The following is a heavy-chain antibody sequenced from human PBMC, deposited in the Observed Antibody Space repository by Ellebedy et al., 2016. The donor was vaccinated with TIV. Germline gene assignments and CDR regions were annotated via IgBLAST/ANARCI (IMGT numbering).Heavy chain of an antibody. CDR2: INPNSGGT. CDR1: GYTFTDYY. CDR3: ARLDYYAMDV. V-gene: IGHV1-2*02. J-gene: IGHJ6*02. Sequence: AASVKVSCKASGYTFTDYYLHWVRQAPGQGLEWMGWINPNSGGTNYAQKFQGRVTMTRDTSISTAYMELNRLRSDDTAVYYCARLDYYAMDVWGQGTTVTVSS.